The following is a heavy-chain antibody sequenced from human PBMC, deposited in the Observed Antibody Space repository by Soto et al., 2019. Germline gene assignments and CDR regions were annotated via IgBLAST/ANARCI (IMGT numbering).Heavy chain of an antibody. CDR3: AKGRGSSWTIDY. CDR1: GLNFRSYA. CDR2: ISGSGGTS. D-gene: IGHD6-13*01. Sequence: DVELSESGGGLVQPGGSLRLSCAASGLNFRSYAMRWVRRAPGKGLEWVSAISGSGGTSYFADSVRGRFTISRDNSKNTLYLQLSSLRVEDTAEYFCAKGRGSSWTIDYWGHGTLVTVSS. J-gene: IGHJ4*01. V-gene: IGHV3-23*01.